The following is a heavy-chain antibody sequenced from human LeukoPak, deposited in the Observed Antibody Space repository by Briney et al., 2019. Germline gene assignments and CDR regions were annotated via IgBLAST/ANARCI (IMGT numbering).Heavy chain of an antibody. J-gene: IGHJ4*02. CDR3: ARGRYSYGRIDS. CDR2: INPNSGGT. D-gene: IGHD3-16*02. CDR1: GYTFTDYY. Sequence: ASVKVSCKASGYTFTDYYIHWVRQAPGQGLEWMGWINPNSGGTKYGQRFNGRVTMTRDTSINPAYMELSRLTFDDTAVFYCARGRYSYGRIDSWGQGTLVTVSS. V-gene: IGHV1-2*02.